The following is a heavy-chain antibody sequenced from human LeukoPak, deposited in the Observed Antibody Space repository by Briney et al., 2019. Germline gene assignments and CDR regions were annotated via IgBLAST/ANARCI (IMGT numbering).Heavy chain of an antibody. CDR3: ARPFGEHAFDI. CDR2: IYSGGST. CDR1: GFTVSSNY. D-gene: IGHD3-16*01. V-gene: IGHV3-66*04. J-gene: IGHJ3*02. Sequence: GGSLRLSCAASGFTVSSNYMSWVRQAPGKGLEWVSVIYSGGSTYYADSVKGRFTISRDNSKNTLYLQMNSLRAEDTAVYYCARPFGEHAFDIWGQGTMVTVSS.